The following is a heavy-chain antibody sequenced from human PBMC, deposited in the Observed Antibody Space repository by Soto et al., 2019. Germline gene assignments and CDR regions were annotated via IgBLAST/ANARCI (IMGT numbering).Heavy chain of an antibody. CDR3: ATMKRARLDS. CDR1: GIMSSGYG. V-gene: IGHV1-69*09. D-gene: IGHD6-25*01. J-gene: IGHJ4*02. Sequence: QEQVVQSGPAMKEPGSSVKVSCRASGIMSSGYGFSWVRQAPGQGLEWVGMINPILDSTHFAQNLQGRVSLSVDKSTDTAYVEVTSLRLEDTAIYFCATMKRARLDSWGRGTVVTVSS. CDR2: INPILDST.